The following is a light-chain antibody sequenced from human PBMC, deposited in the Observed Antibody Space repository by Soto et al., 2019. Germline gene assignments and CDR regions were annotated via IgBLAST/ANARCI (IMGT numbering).Light chain of an antibody. J-gene: IGLJ1*01. CDR2: DVT. Sequence: QSALTQPASVSGSPGQSSTISCTGTSSDVGGYNYVSWYQQHPGKAPKLMIYDVTNRPSGVSNRFSGSKSGNTASLTISGLQAEDEADYYCSSYRSGDTYVFGIGTKVTVL. V-gene: IGLV2-14*01. CDR1: SSDVGGYNY. CDR3: SSYRSGDTYV.